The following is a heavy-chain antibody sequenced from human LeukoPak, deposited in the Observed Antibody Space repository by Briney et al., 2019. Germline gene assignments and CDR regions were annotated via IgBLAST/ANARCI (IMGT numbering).Heavy chain of an antibody. J-gene: IGHJ4*02. CDR2: IHYTGNT. Sequence: KTSETLSLTCTVSNGSINFVSYYWSWIRQPPGKGLEWLGYIHYTGNTIYNPSLKSRVTISVDTSKNQFSLKLSSVTAADTAVYYCARYYDSSGYSFDYWGQGTLVTVSS. CDR3: ARYYDSSGYSFDY. D-gene: IGHD3-22*01. CDR1: NGSINFVSYY. V-gene: IGHV4-61*01.